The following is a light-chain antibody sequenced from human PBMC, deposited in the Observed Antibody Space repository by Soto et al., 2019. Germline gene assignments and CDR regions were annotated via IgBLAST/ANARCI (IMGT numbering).Light chain of an antibody. CDR2: GAS. Sequence: EIVLAQSQGTLSLSPGARATLSCRATQSARSNYLAWYQQRSGQPPRLLIYGASSRATDIPDRFSGSGSGPGFSLTISSLEPGDFVLYYCLPDVISRRTVGRGTSVDI. V-gene: IGKV3-20*01. CDR1: QSARSNY. J-gene: IGKJ1*01. CDR3: LPDVISRRT.